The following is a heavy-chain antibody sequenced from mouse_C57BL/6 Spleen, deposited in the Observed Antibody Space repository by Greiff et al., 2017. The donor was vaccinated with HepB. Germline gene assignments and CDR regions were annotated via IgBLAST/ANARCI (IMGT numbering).Heavy chain of an antibody. J-gene: IGHJ2*01. Sequence: VQLQQSGAELVKPGASVKLSCKASGYTFTSYWMQWVKQRPGQGLEWIGEIDPSDSYTNYNQKFKGKATLTVVTSSSTAYMQLSSLTSEDSAVYYCAREGTTVDYFDYWGQGTTLTVSS. CDR1: GYTFTSYW. V-gene: IGHV1-50*01. D-gene: IGHD1-1*01. CDR2: IDPSDSYT. CDR3: AREGTTVDYFDY.